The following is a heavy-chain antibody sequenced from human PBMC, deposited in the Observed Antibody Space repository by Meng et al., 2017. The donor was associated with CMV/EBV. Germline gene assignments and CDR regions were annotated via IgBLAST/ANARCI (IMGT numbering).Heavy chain of an antibody. CDR1: GFTFSDYY. Sequence: GESLKISCAASGFTFSDYYMSWIRQAPGKGLEWVSYISSSGSAIYYADSVKGRFTISRDNAKNSLYLQMNSLRAEDTAVYYCARADGMYVGGSEIDYFDYWGQGTLVTVSS. CDR2: ISSSGSAI. CDR3: ARADGMYVGGSEIDYFDY. D-gene: IGHD3-10*01. V-gene: IGHV3-11*04. J-gene: IGHJ4*02.